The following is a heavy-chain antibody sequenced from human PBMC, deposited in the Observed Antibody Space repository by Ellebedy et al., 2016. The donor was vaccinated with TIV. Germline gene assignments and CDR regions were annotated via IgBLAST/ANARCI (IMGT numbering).Heavy chain of an antibody. CDR1: RFSFSSYW. Sequence: GGSLRLSCAASRFSFSSYWMSWVRQAPGKGLEWVANINQLESERYYVDSVKGRFTISRDNAKNSLYLQMNSLRAEDTAVYYCATDGSYGDFRSPAHAFESWGQGTMVSVSS. J-gene: IGHJ3*02. CDR2: INQLESER. V-gene: IGHV3-7*01. CDR3: ATDGSYGDFRSPAHAFES. D-gene: IGHD4-17*01.